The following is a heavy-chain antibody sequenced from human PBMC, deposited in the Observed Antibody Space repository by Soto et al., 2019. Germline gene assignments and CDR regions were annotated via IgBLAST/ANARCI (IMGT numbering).Heavy chain of an antibody. Sequence: EVQLVESGGGLVKPGGSLRLSCAASGFTFSRYSMKWVRQAPGKGLEWVSSISSSSSYIFYAGSVKGRFTISRDNAPNSPYLHMNSLRAEDTAVYYCERDRDEDIVVVPAAMFDYWGQGTLVTVSS. CDR1: GFTFSRYS. CDR2: ISSSSSYI. J-gene: IGHJ4*02. V-gene: IGHV3-21*01. CDR3: ERDRDEDIVVVPAAMFDY. D-gene: IGHD2-2*01.